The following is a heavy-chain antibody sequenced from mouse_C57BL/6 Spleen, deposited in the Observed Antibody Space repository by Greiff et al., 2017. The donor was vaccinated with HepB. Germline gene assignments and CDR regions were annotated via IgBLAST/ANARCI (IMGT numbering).Heavy chain of an antibody. D-gene: IGHD2-3*01. J-gene: IGHJ1*03. V-gene: IGHV5-17*01. CDR3: ARDDGYYGWYFDV. Sequence: EVQLQESGGGLVKPGGSLKLSCAASGFTFSDYGMHWVRQAPEKGLEWVAYISSGSSTIYYADTVKGRFTISRDNAKNTLFLQMTSLRSEDTAMYYCARDDGYYGWYFDVWGTGTTVTVSS. CDR2: ISSGSSTI. CDR1: GFTFSDYG.